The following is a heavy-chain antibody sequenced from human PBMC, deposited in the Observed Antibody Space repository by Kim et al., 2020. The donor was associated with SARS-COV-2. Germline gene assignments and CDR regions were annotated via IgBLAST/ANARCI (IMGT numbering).Heavy chain of an antibody. CDR3: ARVSSPAFWSGYYIGWFDP. CDR1: GGSISSYY. V-gene: IGHV4-59*01. Sequence: SETLSLTCTVSGGSISSYYWSWIRQPPGKGLEWIGYIYYSGSTNYNPSLKSRVTISVDTSKNQFSLKLSSVTAADTAVYYCARVSSPAFWSGYYIGWFDP. D-gene: IGHD3-3*01. J-gene: IGHJ5*02. CDR2: IYYSGST.